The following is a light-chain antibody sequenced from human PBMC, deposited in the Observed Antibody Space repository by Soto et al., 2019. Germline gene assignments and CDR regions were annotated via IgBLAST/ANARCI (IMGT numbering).Light chain of an antibody. Sequence: QAVLTQPASVSGSPGQSITISCTGTSSDVGGYNYVSWYQQHPGKAPKLMIYDVSNRPSGVSNRFSSSKSGNTASLTISGLQAEDEADYYCSLYTSSSTLLYVFGTGTKLTVL. V-gene: IGLV2-14*01. CDR1: SSDVGGYNY. J-gene: IGLJ1*01. CDR2: DVS. CDR3: SLYTSSSTLLYV.